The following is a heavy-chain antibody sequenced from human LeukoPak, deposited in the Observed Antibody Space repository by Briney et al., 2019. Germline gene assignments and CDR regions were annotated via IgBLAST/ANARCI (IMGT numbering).Heavy chain of an antibody. CDR1: GFSFSSSG. V-gene: IGHV3-23*01. CDR3: AKSYSGYDEGFDY. Sequence: PGGSLRLSCAASGFSFSSSGMNWVRQAPGKGLEWVSAISGSGGSTYYADSVKGRFTISRDNSKNTLYLQMNSLRAEDTAVYYCAKSYSGYDEGFDYWGQGTLVTVSS. D-gene: IGHD5-12*01. CDR2: ISGSGGST. J-gene: IGHJ4*02.